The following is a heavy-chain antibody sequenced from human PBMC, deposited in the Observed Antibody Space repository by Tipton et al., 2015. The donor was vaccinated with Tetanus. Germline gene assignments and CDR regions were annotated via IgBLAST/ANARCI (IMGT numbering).Heavy chain of an antibody. Sequence: QLVQSGAEVKKPGSSVKVSCKASGGTFSSYAISWVRQATGQGLEWMGWMNPNRGNTGYAQKFQGRVTMTRNTSISTAYMGLSSLRSEDTAVYYCAREITIFGVASTGGYWGQGTLVTVSS. D-gene: IGHD3-3*01. J-gene: IGHJ4*02. V-gene: IGHV1-8*02. CDR1: GGTFSSYA. CDR2: MNPNRGNT. CDR3: AREITIFGVASTGGY.